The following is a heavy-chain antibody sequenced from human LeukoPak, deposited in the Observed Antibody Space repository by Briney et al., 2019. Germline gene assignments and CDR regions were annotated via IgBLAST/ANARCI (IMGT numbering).Heavy chain of an antibody. D-gene: IGHD3-10*01. CDR1: GFTVSSNS. CDR3: AKDDAWLRFGE. J-gene: IGHJ4*02. CDR2: IYSAGST. Sequence: GGSLRLSCTVSGFTVSSNSMSWVRQAPGKGLEWVSFIYSAGSTHYSDSVKGRFTISIDNSKNTLYLEVISLTAEDTAVYYCAKDDAWLRFGEWSQGTLVTVSS. V-gene: IGHV3-53*01.